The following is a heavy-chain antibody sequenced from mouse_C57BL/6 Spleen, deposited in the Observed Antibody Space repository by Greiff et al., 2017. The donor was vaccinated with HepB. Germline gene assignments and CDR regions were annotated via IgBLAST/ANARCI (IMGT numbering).Heavy chain of an antibody. D-gene: IGHD1-1*01. CDR3: ARREGYYGSSLTGYFDV. V-gene: IGHV1-18*01. Sequence: VQLQQSGPELVKPGASVKIPCKASGYTFTDYNMDWVKQSHGKSLEWIGDINPNNGGTIYNQKFKGKATLTVDKSSSTAYMELRSLTSEDTAVYYCARREGYYGSSLTGYFDVWGTGTTVTVSS. J-gene: IGHJ1*03. CDR2: INPNNGGT. CDR1: GYTFTDYN.